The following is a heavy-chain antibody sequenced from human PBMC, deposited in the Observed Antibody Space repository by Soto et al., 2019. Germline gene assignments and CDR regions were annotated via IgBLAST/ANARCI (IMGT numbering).Heavy chain of an antibody. CDR3: ARRIPFGYGMDV. CDR1: GLTYSVYA. D-gene: IGHD2-21*01. Sequence: EVQLVESGGGLVQPGGSLRLSGAASGLTYSVYARHWVRRPPGKGLKCVSAITSKGGKTNLASSVKGRFTISRDNSKNTLYLQMGSLRAEDMAVYYCARRIPFGYGMDVWGQGTTVTVSS. V-gene: IGHV3-64*01. J-gene: IGHJ6*02. CDR2: ITSKGGKT.